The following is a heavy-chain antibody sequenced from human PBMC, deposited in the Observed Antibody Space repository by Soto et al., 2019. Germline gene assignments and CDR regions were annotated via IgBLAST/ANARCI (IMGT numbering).Heavy chain of an antibody. D-gene: IGHD6-13*01. Sequence: SETLSLTCAVSGGSISSLNWWRWVRQPPGKGLEWIGEIYHSGSTNYNPSLKSRVTISVDKSKNQFSLKLSSVTAADTAVYYCAREDSRPPYYFDYWGQGTLVTVSS. J-gene: IGHJ4*02. V-gene: IGHV4-4*02. CDR2: IYHSGST. CDR1: GGSISSLNW. CDR3: AREDSRPPYYFDY.